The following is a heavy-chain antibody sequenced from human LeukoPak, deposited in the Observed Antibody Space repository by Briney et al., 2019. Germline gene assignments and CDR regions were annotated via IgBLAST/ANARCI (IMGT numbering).Heavy chain of an antibody. CDR1: GYTFTGHY. V-gene: IGHV1-2*02. CDR2: INPNSGGT. Sequence: ASVKVSCKASGYTFTGHYMHWIRQAPGQGLEWMGWINPNSGGTNYAQKFQGRVTMTRDTSISTAYMELSRLRSDDTAVYYCARESLSPEYYFDYWGQGTLVTVSS. J-gene: IGHJ4*02. CDR3: ARESLSPEYYFDY.